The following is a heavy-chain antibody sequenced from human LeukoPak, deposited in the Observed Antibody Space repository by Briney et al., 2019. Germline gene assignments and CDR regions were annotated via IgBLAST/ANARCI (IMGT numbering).Heavy chain of an antibody. D-gene: IGHD6-6*01. V-gene: IGHV4-34*01. J-gene: IGHJ5*02. Sequence: SETLSLTCAVYGGSFSGYYWSWIRQPPGKGLEWIGEIDHSGSTNYNPSLKSRVTISVDTSKNQFSLKLSSVTAADTAVYYCARRQLGTVWFDPWGQGTLVTVSS. CDR3: ARRQLGTVWFDP. CDR1: GGSFSGYY. CDR2: IDHSGST.